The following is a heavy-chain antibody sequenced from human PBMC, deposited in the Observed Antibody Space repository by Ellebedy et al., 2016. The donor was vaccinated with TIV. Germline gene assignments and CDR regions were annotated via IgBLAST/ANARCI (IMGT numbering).Heavy chain of an antibody. J-gene: IGHJ4*02. V-gene: IGHV4-59*12. D-gene: IGHD3-3*01. CDR3: AKGGDYDFWSGHSPFDY. CDR2: IFHSVDT. CDR1: GASITDYY. Sequence: SETLSLXCTISGASITDYYWSWIRQPPGKGLEWIGYIFHSVDTKYNGSLKSRVTISADTSKKQFSLKLRSVTAADTAVYYCAKGGDYDFWSGHSPFDYWGQGILVTVSS.